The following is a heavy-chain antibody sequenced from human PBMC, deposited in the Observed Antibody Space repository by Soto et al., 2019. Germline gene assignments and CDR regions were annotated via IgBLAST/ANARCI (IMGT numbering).Heavy chain of an antibody. CDR1: GESLSGYY. V-gene: IGHV4-34*01. J-gene: IGHJ5*02. CDR2: INPGRNT. Sequence: QVQLQQWGAGLLKPSETLSLTCGVHGESLSGYYWTWIRQPPGRGLEWIGEINPGRNTNYNPSLKSRVTISTDMSENHFSLNLTSVTAADTAIYYCARSHYGGWAAWFDPWGQGTLVTISS. D-gene: IGHD3-10*01. CDR3: ARSHYGGWAAWFDP.